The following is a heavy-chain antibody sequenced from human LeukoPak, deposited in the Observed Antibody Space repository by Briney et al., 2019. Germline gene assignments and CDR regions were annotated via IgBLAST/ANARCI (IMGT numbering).Heavy chain of an antibody. D-gene: IGHD1-1*01. V-gene: IGHV4-34*01. CDR1: GGSFSGYY. CDR3: ARHLTRRRYNWNDRAWSGWFDP. J-gene: IGHJ5*02. Sequence: PSETLSLTCAVYGGSFSGYYWSWIRQPPGKGLEWIGEINHSGSTNYNPSLKSRVTISVDTSKNQFSLKLSSVTAADTAVYYCARHLTRRRYNWNDRAWSGWFDPWGQGTLVTVSS. CDR2: INHSGST.